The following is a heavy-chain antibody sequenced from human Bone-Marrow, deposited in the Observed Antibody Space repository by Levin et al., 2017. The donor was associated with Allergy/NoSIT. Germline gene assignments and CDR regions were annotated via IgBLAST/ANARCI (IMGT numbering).Heavy chain of an antibody. V-gene: IGHV4-61*09. J-gene: IGHJ4*02. CDR1: GGSVSSGNYY. D-gene: IGHD5-12*01. Sequence: SQTLSLTCTVSGGSVSSGNYYWSWIRQPAGKGLEWIGHIYTTGSTNYNPSLKSRVTISVDPSKNQFSLKLTSVTAADTAVYYCAREHGNTEISGYYFDHWGQGTLVTVSS. CDR2: IYTTGST. CDR3: AREHGNTEISGYYFDH.